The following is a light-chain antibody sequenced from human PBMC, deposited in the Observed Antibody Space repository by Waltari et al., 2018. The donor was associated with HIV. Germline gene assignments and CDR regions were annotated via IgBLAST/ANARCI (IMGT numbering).Light chain of an antibody. V-gene: IGKV1-5*03. CDR1: QSISSW. Sequence: DIQMTQSPSTLSASVVDRVTITCRASQSISSWLAWYQQKPGKAPKVLIYKASSLESGVPSRFSGSGSGTEFTLTISSLQSDDFATYYCQQYDSYSWTFGQGTKVEIK. CDR3: QQYDSYSWT. J-gene: IGKJ1*01. CDR2: KAS.